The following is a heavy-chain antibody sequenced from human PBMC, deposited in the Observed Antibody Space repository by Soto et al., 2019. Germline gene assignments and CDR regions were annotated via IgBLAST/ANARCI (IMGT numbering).Heavy chain of an antibody. CDR1: GFTFSSYA. CDR3: ARDRLRYNWNDFPYYYYGMDV. V-gene: IGHV3-30-3*01. D-gene: IGHD1-1*01. CDR2: ISYDGSNK. J-gene: IGHJ6*02. Sequence: QVQLVESGGGVVQPGRSLRLSCAASGFTFSSYAMHWVRQAPGKGLEWVAVISYDGSNKYYADSVKGRFTISRDNSKNXLXLXXNSLRAEDTAVYYCARDRLRYNWNDFPYYYYGMDVWGPGTTVTVSS.